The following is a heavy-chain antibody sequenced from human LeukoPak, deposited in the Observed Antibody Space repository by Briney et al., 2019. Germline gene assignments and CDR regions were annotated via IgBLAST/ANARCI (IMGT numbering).Heavy chain of an antibody. Sequence: GGSLRLSCAASGFTFSKYAMSWVRQAPGKGLEWVSGISWNSGSIGYADSVKGRFTISRDNAKNSLYLQMNSLRAEDTALYYCSKAPHRDYARGVYFDYWGQGTLVTVSS. CDR3: SKAPHRDYARGVYFDY. D-gene: IGHD4-17*01. CDR1: GFTFSKYA. V-gene: IGHV3-9*01. CDR2: ISWNSGSI. J-gene: IGHJ4*02.